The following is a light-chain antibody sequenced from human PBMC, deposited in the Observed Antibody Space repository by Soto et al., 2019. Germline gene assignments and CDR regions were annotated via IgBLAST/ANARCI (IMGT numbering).Light chain of an antibody. V-gene: IGKV1-39*01. CDR1: QSISTS. CDR3: QQSFNTPYT. Sequence: DIQMTQSPSSLSASVRDRVTITCRASQSISTSLNWYQQKPGKAPNLLIYAASSLQSGVPSRFKGTGSETDFTLIISSLQPEDFATYYCQQSFNTPYTFGQGTRLEIK. J-gene: IGKJ2*01. CDR2: AAS.